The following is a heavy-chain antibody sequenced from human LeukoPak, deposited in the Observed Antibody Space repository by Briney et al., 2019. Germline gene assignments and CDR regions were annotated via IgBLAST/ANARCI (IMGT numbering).Heavy chain of an antibody. CDR1: GFTFSSYG. D-gene: IGHD3-3*01. CDR2: ISYDGSNK. CDR3: AKDSTYYDFWSGSYAGPFDY. V-gene: IGHV3-30*18. Sequence: GGSLRLSCAASGFTFSSYGMHWVRQAPGKGVEWVAVISYDGSNKYYADSVKGRFTISRDNSKNTLYLQMNSLRAEDTAVYYCAKDSTYYDFWSGSYAGPFDYWGQGTLVTVSS. J-gene: IGHJ4*02.